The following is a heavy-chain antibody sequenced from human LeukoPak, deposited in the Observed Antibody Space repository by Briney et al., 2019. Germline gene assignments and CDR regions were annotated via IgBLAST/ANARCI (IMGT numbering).Heavy chain of an antibody. CDR1: GGSISSSSYY. D-gene: IGHD1-1*01. Sequence: SETLSLTCTVSGGSISSSSYYWSWIRQPAGKGLEWIGRIYTSGSTNYNPSLKSRVTMSVDTSKNQFSLKLSSVTAADTAVYYCARANWNDGEALYYFDYWGQGTLVTVSS. V-gene: IGHV4-61*02. J-gene: IGHJ4*02. CDR3: ARANWNDGEALYYFDY. CDR2: IYTSGST.